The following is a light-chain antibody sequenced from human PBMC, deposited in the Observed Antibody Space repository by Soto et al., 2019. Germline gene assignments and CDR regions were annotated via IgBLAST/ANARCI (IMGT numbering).Light chain of an antibody. CDR1: QSLSSSY. V-gene: IGKV3-20*01. J-gene: IGKJ5*01. Sequence: EIVLTQSPGTLSLSPGERATLSFRASQSLSSSYLAWYQQTPGQAPRLLIYAASSRATGIPDRFSGSGSGTDFTLTISRLEPEDFAVYYCQQYGSSPTFGQGTRLEIK. CDR2: AAS. CDR3: QQYGSSPT.